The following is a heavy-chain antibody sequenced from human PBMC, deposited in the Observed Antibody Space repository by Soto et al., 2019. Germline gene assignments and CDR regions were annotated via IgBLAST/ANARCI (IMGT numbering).Heavy chain of an antibody. Sequence: EVQLVESGGGVVKPGGSLRLSCSTSGFTFANAWMNWVRQAVGKGLEWIARIKSKTDGVPTDYIAPVEGRFTVSRNDSNITLFVQMASLRPEDTGEYYCVWRDAVIWGRGTMVIVSS. CDR3: VWRDAVI. CDR1: GFTFANAW. J-gene: IGHJ3*02. D-gene: IGHD3-3*01. V-gene: IGHV3-15*01. CDR2: IKSKTDGVPT.